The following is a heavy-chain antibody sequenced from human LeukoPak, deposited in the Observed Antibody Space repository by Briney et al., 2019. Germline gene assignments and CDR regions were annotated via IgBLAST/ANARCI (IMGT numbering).Heavy chain of an antibody. Sequence: PGGSLRLSCTASGFTFGDYSLSWVRQAPGKGLEWVSAISGSGGSTYYADSVKGRSTISRDNSKNTLYLQINSLRAEDTAVYYCAKLRRGGAAEDYFDYWGQGTLVTVSS. D-gene: IGHD6-13*01. CDR2: ISGSGGST. CDR3: AKLRRGGAAEDYFDY. J-gene: IGHJ4*02. V-gene: IGHV3-23*01. CDR1: GFTFGDYS.